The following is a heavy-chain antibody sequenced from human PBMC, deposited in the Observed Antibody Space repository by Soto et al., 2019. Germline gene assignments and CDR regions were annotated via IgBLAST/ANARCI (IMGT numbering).Heavy chain of an antibody. D-gene: IGHD2-15*01. CDR2: IIPIFGTA. J-gene: IGHJ6*02. CDR1: GGTFSSYA. V-gene: IGHV1-69*13. Sequence: ASVKVSCKASGGTFSSYAIIWVRQAPGQGLEWMGGIIPIFGTANYAQKFQGRVTITADESTSTAYMELSSLRSEDTAVYYCASVVVVVAATDPPYYYYYGMDVWGQGTTVTVSS. CDR3: ASVVVVVAATDPPYYYYYGMDV.